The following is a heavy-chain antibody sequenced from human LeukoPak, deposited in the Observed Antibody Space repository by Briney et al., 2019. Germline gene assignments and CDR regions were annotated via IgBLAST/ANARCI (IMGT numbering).Heavy chain of an antibody. J-gene: IGHJ4*02. CDR2: TFYRSKWYN. CDR3: ARDGRPASDY. V-gene: IGHV6-1*01. D-gene: IGHD6-25*01. Sequence: SQTLSLTCVIAGDSVSSNTAAWNWIRQSPLRGLEWLGRTFYRSKWYNDYAGSVKSRITISPDTSKNHFSLQLDSVTPEDTAMYYCARDGRPASDYWGQGSLVTVSS. CDR1: GDSVSSNTAA.